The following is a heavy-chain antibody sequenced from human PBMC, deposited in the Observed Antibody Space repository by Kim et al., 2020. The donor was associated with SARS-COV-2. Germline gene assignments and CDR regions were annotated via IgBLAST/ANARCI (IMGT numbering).Heavy chain of an antibody. J-gene: IGHJ4*02. Sequence: KHYADAVKGRLTISRDKSKNMLYLQMSSLGAEDTDVYYCGDYHGAGSHFTYWGQGTLVTVSS. V-gene: IGHV3-33*01. D-gene: IGHD3-10*01. CDR3: GDYHGAGSHFTY. CDR2: K.